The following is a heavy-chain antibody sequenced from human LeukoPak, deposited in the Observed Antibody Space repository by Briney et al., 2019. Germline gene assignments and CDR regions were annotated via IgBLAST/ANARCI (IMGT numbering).Heavy chain of an antibody. V-gene: IGHV4-39*07. CDR2: IYYSGST. CDR3: ARVGEVVPAAVSVNNWFDP. Sequence: SETLSLTCTVSGGSISSSSYYWGWIRQPPGKGLEWIGSIYYSGSTYYNPSLKSRVTISVDTSKNQFSLKLSSVTAADTAVYYCARVGEVVPAAVSVNNWFDPWGQGTLVTVSS. D-gene: IGHD2-2*01. CDR1: GGSISSSSYY. J-gene: IGHJ5*02.